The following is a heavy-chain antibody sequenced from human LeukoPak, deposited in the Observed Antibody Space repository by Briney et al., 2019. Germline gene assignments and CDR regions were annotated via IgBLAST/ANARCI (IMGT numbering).Heavy chain of an antibody. V-gene: IGHV1-2*02. CDR3: ASGGSSVYDF. D-gene: IGHD2-15*01. Sequence: GASVKVSCKASGYTFTDYFIHWVRQAPGRGLEWMGWIDASNGATSYTQNLEGRVIITRDTSIGAVYMELSRLTSDDTAVYYCASGGSSVYDFWGQGTLVTVSS. CDR1: GYTFTDYF. J-gene: IGHJ4*02. CDR2: IDASNGAT.